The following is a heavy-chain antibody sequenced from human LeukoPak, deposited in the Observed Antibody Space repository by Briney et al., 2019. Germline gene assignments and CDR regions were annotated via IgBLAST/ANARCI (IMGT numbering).Heavy chain of an antibody. J-gene: IGHJ6*03. CDR3: ARVVGGYPPSYYYYMDV. Sequence: ASVKVSCKASGYTFTSYGISWVRQAAGQGLEWMGWISAYNGNTNYAQKLQGRVTMTTDTSTSTAYMELRSLRSDDTAVYYCARVVGGYPPSYYYYMDVWGKGTTVTVSS. CDR2: ISAYNGNT. D-gene: IGHD3-22*01. V-gene: IGHV1-18*01. CDR1: GYTFTSYG.